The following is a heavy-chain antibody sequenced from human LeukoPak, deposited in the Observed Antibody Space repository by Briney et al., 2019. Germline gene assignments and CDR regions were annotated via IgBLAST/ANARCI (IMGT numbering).Heavy chain of an antibody. J-gene: IGHJ4*02. CDR1: GFTFHNYA. D-gene: IGHD5/OR15-5a*01. Sequence: GGSLRLSCAASGFTFHNYAIHWVRQAPGKGLEWVSLTSGDGITTYFADSVKGRFTISRDNSKSSLFPQMNSLRTEDTALYYCARDHVYGGADYWGQGTLVTVSS. CDR2: TSGDGITT. V-gene: IGHV3-43*02. CDR3: ARDHVYGGADY.